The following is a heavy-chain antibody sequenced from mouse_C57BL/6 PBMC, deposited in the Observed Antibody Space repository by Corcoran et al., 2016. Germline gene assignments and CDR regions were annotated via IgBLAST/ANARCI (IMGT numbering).Heavy chain of an antibody. D-gene: IGHD2-10*02. J-gene: IGHJ4*01. Sequence: QVQLQQSGAELVRPGTSVKMSCKASGYTFTNYWIGWAKQRPGHGLERIGDIYPGGGYTNYNEKFKGKATLTADKSSSTAYMQFSSLTSEDSAIYYCARGGYGNGAMDYWGQGTSVTVSS. CDR2: IYPGGGYT. CDR3: ARGGYGNGAMDY. V-gene: IGHV1-63*01. CDR1: GYTFTNYW.